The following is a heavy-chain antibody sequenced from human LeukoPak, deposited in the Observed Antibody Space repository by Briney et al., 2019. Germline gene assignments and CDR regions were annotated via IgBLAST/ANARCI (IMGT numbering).Heavy chain of an antibody. CDR3: AKREAVAGYNWFDP. D-gene: IGHD6-19*01. CDR2: ISGSGGGT. Sequence: GGSLRLSCAAPGFTYSSYAMSWVRQTPGKGLEWVSAISGSGGGTYYADSVKGRFTISRDNSKNMLYLQMNSLRAEDTAVYYCAKREAVAGYNWFDPWGQGTLVTVSS. V-gene: IGHV3-23*01. CDR1: GFTYSSYA. J-gene: IGHJ5*02.